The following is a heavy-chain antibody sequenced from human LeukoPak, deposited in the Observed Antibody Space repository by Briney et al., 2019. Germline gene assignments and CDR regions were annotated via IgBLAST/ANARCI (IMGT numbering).Heavy chain of an antibody. J-gene: IGHJ4*02. CDR3: AREWNYGSSGYFYYY. CDR1: GGTFSRYG. D-gene: IGHD3-22*01. Sequence: GSSVKVSCKASGGTFSRYGISWVRQAPGQGLEWMGGIIPLFGTPNYAQKFQGRVTITADESTSTAYMELSSLRFEDTAVYYCAREWNYGSSGYFYYYWGQGTLVTVPS. V-gene: IGHV1-69*01. CDR2: IIPLFGTP.